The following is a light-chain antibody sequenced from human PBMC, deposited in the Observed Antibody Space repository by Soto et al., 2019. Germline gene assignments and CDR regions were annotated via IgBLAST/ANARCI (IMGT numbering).Light chain of an antibody. J-gene: IGLJ2*01. V-gene: IGLV2-23*03. CDR1: SSDVGSYNL. Sequence: QSVLTQPASVSGSPGQSITISCTGTSSDVGSYNLVSWYQQHPGKAPKLLIYEGSKRPSGVSNRFSGSESGNTASLTISGLQAEDEADYYCCSYAGSNTFVVFGGGTKLTVL. CDR3: CSYAGSNTFVV. CDR2: EGS.